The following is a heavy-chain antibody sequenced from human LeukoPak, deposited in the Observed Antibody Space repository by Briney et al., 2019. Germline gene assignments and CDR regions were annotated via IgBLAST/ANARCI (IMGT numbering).Heavy chain of an antibody. V-gene: IGHV3-23*01. Sequence: GGSLRLSCAASGFTFSHYAVSWVRQAPGKGLEWVSSINTGGSAYYADSVKGRFTISRDNSMNTLYLQMNSLRAEDTAVYYCAKVPRGHYFDYWGQGTLVTVSS. CDR1: GFTFSHYA. D-gene: IGHD3-10*01. J-gene: IGHJ4*02. CDR3: AKVPRGHYFDY. CDR2: INTGGSA.